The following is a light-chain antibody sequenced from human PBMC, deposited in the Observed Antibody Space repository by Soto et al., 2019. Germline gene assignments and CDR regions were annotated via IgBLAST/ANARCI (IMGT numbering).Light chain of an antibody. V-gene: IGKV1-39*01. CDR2: AAS. J-gene: IGKJ1*01. CDR1: QSVSMW. CDR3: QQSYSTTWT. Sequence: TQMTQSPSTLSASVGDIVTITCRASQSVSMWLAWYQQKPGKAPRLLIYAASSLQSGVPSRFSGSGSETDFTLTISSLQPEDFATYSCQQSYSTTWTFGQGTKVDIK.